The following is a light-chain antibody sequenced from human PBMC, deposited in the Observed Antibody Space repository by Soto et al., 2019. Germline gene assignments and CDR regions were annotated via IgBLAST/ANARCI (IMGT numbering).Light chain of an antibody. V-gene: IGKV1-5*01. CDR1: QSISSW. J-gene: IGKJ1*01. CDR2: DVS. Sequence: DIQMTQSPSTLSASVGDRVTITCRASQSISSWLAWYQQKPGKAPKLLIYDVSSLESGVPSRFSGSGSGTDFTLTISSLQPDDSATYYCQHYKTYSRTFGQGTKVDIK. CDR3: QHYKTYSRT.